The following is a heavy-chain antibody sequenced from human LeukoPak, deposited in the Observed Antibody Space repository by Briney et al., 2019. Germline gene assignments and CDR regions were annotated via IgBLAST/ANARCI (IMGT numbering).Heavy chain of an antibody. V-gene: IGHV1-3*01. CDR1: GYTFTSYA. D-gene: IGHD3-10*01. CDR3: AREAVGSGSYTRVIDY. CDR2: INAGNGNT. Sequence: ASVKVSCKASGYTFTSYAMHWVRQAPGQRLEWMGWINAGNGNTKYSQKFQGRVTITRDTSASTAYMELSSLRSEDTAVYYCAREAVGSGSYTRVIDYWGQGTLVTVSS. J-gene: IGHJ4*02.